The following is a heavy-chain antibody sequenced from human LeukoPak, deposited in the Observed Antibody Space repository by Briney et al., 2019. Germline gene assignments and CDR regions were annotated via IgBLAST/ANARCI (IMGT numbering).Heavy chain of an antibody. D-gene: IGHD5-24*01. CDR3: ARDFRDGYTE. CDR1: GGSFSGYY. Sequence: SETLSLTCAVYGGSFSGYYWSWIGQPPGKGLEWIGEINHSGSTNYNPSLKSRVTISVDTSKNQFSLKLSSVTAADTAVYYCARDFRDGYTEWSQGTLVTVSS. CDR2: INHSGST. J-gene: IGHJ4*02. V-gene: IGHV4-34*01.